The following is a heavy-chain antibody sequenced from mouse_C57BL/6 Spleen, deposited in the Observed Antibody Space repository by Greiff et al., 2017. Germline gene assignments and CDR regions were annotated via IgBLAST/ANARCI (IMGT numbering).Heavy chain of an antibody. CDR2: IRNKANGYTT. D-gene: IGHD2-4*01. J-gene: IGHJ4*01. Sequence: EVQRVESGGGLVQPGGSLSLSCAASGFTFTDYYMSWVRQPPGKALEWLGFIRNKANGYTTEYSASVKGRFTISRDNSQSILYLQMKALRAEDSATNYCARYFRYDYDGAMDYWGQGASVTVSS. V-gene: IGHV7-3*01. CDR1: GFTFTDYY. CDR3: ARYFRYDYDGAMDY.